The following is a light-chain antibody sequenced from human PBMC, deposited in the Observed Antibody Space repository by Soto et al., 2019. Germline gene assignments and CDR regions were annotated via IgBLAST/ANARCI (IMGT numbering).Light chain of an antibody. CDR3: MQTLQNPLT. V-gene: IGKV2D-29*01. CDR2: ELS. CDR1: QSLMHTDGKTH. Sequence: DILMTQSPLSLSVTLGQPASISCKSSQSLMHTDGKTHLYWYLQRPGQPPQLLIYELSNRFSGVPDRFSGSGSGTDFSLKISRVEAEDAGVYYCMQTLQNPLTFGGGTKVDNK. J-gene: IGKJ4*01.